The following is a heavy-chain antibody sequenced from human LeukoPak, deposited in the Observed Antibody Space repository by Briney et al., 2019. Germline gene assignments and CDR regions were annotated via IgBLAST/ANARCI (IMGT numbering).Heavy chain of an antibody. CDR1: GFTFSTYW. CDR3: ARAPSEIGGYYPEYFRH. V-gene: IGHV3-74*01. Sequence: GGSLRLSCAASGFTFSTYWMHWVRQAPGRGLVWVSRIKSDGSTNYADSVKGRFTISRDNANNTLSLQMNSLRPEDTGVCYCARAPSEIGGYYPEYFRHWGQGTLVTVSS. CDR2: IKSDGST. J-gene: IGHJ1*01. D-gene: IGHD3-22*01.